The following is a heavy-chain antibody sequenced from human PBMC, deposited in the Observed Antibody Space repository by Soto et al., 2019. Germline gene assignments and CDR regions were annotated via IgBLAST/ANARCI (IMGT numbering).Heavy chain of an antibody. V-gene: IGHV1-3*04. CDR1: GYTFTTYA. CDR2: IITGSGNT. D-gene: IGHD2-21*01. J-gene: IGHJ3*01. CDR3: VRDGILGYVDAFDV. Sequence: QVQLVQSGAEVKKPGASVMISCKASGYTFTTYAIQWVRQAPGQRLEWMGWIITGSGNTKYSQKFQGRVTFTRATSGTTAYMELSRLISEDTALYYCVRDGILGYVDAFDVWGQGTMVTVYS.